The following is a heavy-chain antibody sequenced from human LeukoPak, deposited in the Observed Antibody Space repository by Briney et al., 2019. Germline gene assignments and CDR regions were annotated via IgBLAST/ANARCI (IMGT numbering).Heavy chain of an antibody. J-gene: IGHJ4*02. V-gene: IGHV3-74*01. CDR2: IDSDGTST. CDR3: ARDGDGIGNYPFDL. D-gene: IGHD3-16*02. CDR1: GFTFSSHW. Sequence: GGSLRLSCAASGFTFSSHWMHWVRQAPGKGLVWVSRIDSDGTSTIVADSVKGRFTTSRDNAKNTVYLQMNSLRGEDTAVYYCARDGDGIGNYPFDLWGQGAPVTASS.